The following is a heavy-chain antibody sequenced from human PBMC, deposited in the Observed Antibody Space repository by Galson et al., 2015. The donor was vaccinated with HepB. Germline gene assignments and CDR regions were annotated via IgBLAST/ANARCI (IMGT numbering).Heavy chain of an antibody. D-gene: IGHD3-10*01. Sequence: SLRLSCAASGFTFSSYWMHWVRQAPGKGLVWVSRINSDGSSTSYADSVKGRFTISRDSAKNTLYPQMNSLRAEDTAVYYCARDLVGAVWFDPWGQGTLVTVSS. J-gene: IGHJ5*02. CDR3: ARDLVGAVWFDP. V-gene: IGHV3-74*01. CDR1: GFTFSSYW. CDR2: INSDGSST.